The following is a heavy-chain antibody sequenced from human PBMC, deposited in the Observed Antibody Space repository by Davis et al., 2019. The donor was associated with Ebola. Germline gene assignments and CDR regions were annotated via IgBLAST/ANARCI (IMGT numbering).Heavy chain of an antibody. Sequence: GSLRLSCTVSGGSISSSSYYWGWIRQPPGKGLEWIGSIYYSGSTYYNPSLKSRVTISVDTSKNQFSLKLSSVTAADTAVYYCARGLYYYDSSGYYRYWGQGTLVTVSS. V-gene: IGHV4-39*07. D-gene: IGHD3-22*01. CDR2: IYYSGST. J-gene: IGHJ4*02. CDR1: GGSISSSSYY. CDR3: ARGLYYYDSSGYYRY.